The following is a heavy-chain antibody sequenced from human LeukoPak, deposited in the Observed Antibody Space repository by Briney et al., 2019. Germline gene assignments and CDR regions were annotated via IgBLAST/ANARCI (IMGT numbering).Heavy chain of an antibody. Sequence: NPSETLSLTCAVYGGSFSGYSLTWIRQPPGKGLEWIGEINHSGINHFNPSLKSRVTISADTSKKQVFLKLSSVTAADTAVYYCARDGHNYGEEGNWFDPWGQGTLVTVSS. J-gene: IGHJ5*02. CDR3: ARDGHNYGEEGNWFDP. D-gene: IGHD4-17*01. CDR1: GGSFSGYS. CDR2: INHSGIN. V-gene: IGHV4-34*01.